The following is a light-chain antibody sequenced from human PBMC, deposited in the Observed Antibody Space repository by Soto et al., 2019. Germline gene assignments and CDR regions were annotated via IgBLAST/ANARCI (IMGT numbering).Light chain of an antibody. CDR2: GDT. V-gene: IGLV1-40*01. Sequence: QLVLTQPPSVSGAPGQRVTISCTWSSSNIGADYDVHWYQHLPGSAPKLLIYGDTNRPSGVPDRFSGSKSGTSASLAITGLQAEDEADYYCQSYDSSLGGSIFGGGTKLTVL. CDR3: QSYDSSLGGSI. CDR1: SSNIGADYD. J-gene: IGLJ2*01.